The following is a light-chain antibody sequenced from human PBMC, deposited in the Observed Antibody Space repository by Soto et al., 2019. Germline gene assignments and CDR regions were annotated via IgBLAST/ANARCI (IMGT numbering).Light chain of an antibody. CDR1: QNIISN. CDR3: QQYYSWPRGT. V-gene: IGKV3-15*01. Sequence: VSGGGGDTGCRRASQNIISNLDWYEQKPGQAPTLLIFFASTRVTGIPARFSGSGSGTEFTLTICSLQSEDFGVYYCQQYYSWPRGTFGQGTKVDIK. CDR2: FAS. J-gene: IGKJ1*01.